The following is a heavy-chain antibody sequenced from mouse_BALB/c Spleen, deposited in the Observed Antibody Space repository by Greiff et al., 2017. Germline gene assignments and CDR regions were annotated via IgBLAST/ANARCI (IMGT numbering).Heavy chain of an antibody. V-gene: IGHV5-6-2*01. CDR1: GFTFSSYY. CDR3: ARHEDYGYDWYFDV. J-gene: IGHJ1*01. D-gene: IGHD2-2*01. Sequence: EVKLMESGGGLVKLGGSLKLSCAASGFTFSSYYMSWVRQTPEKRLELVAAINSNGGSTYYPDTVKGRFTISRDNAKNTLYLQMSSLKSEDTALYYCARHEDYGYDWYFDVWGAGTTVTVSS. CDR2: INSNGGST.